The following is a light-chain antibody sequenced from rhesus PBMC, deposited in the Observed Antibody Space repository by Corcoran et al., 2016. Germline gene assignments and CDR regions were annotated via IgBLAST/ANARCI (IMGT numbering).Light chain of an antibody. V-gene: IGKV1-21*01. CDR1: QGISRW. Sequence: DIQMTQSPSSLSASVGDRVTITCRASQGISRWLAWYQQKPGKAPKLLIYKASRLQTGVPSRFSGSGSGTDFTLTISSLQPDDFATTSCQQYNSAPWTFGQGTQVDIQ. J-gene: IGKJ1*01. CDR2: KAS. CDR3: QQYNSAPWT.